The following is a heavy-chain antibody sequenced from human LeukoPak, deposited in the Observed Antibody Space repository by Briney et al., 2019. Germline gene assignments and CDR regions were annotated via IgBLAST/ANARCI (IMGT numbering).Heavy chain of an antibody. V-gene: IGHV4-61*02. CDR3: ARFESSSSFDY. CDR1: GGSISSGGHY. CDR2: ISSTGST. Sequence: SQTLSLTCTVSGGSISSGGHYWSWIRQPAGKGLEYLGRISSTGSTNYNPSLRSRVTNSADTSKNHFSLKLSSVTAADTAVYYCARFESSSSFDYWGQGTLATVSS. J-gene: IGHJ4*02. D-gene: IGHD6-6*01.